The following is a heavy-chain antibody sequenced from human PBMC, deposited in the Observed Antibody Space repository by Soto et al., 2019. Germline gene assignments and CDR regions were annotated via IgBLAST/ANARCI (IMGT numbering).Heavy chain of an antibody. CDR2: ISYDGSNK. CDR1: GFTFSSYA. J-gene: IGHJ4*02. CDR3: ARGPSLLLLVY. Sequence: QVQLVESGGGVVQPGRSLRLSCAASGFTFSSYAMHWVRQAPGKGLEWVAVISYDGSNKYYADSVKGRFTISRDNSKNTLYLQMNRLRAEDTAVYYCARGPSLLLLVYCGQGTLVTVSS. V-gene: IGHV3-30-3*01. D-gene: IGHD3-22*01.